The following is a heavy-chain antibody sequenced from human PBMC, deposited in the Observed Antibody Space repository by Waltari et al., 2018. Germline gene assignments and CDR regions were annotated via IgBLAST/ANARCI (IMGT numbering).Heavy chain of an antibody. CDR1: GGSISSHY. J-gene: IGHJ4*02. Sequence: QVQLQESGPGLVKPSETLSLTCTVSGGSISSHYWSWIRQPPGKGLEWIGYIYYSGSTKYNPSLKSRVTISVDTSKNQFSLKLSSVTAADTAVYYCARVKRIAAAAFDYWGQGTLVTVSS. D-gene: IGHD6-13*01. CDR3: ARVKRIAAAAFDY. V-gene: IGHV4-59*11. CDR2: IYYSGST.